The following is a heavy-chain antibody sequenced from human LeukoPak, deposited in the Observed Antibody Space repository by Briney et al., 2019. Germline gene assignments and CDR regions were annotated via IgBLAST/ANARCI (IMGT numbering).Heavy chain of an antibody. CDR1: GYTFTSYG. D-gene: IGHD6-19*01. V-gene: IGHV1-18*01. J-gene: IGHJ4*02. Sequence: GASVKVSCKASGYTFTSYGISWVRQAPGQGLEWMGWISADNGNTNYAQKLQGRVTMTTDTSTSTAYMELRSLRSDATAVYYCARDLDIRAAVADTGDYWGQGTLVTVSS. CDR2: ISADNGNT. CDR3: ARDLDIRAAVADTGDY.